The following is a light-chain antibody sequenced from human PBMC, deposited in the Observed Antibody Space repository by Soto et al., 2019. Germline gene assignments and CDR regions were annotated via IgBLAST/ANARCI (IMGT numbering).Light chain of an antibody. V-gene: IGKV3-20*01. J-gene: IGKJ5*01. CDR2: GAS. CDR1: QSVSSSY. CDR3: QQYDNSPIT. Sequence: EIVMTQSPATLSVSPWERATLSCRASQSVSSSYLAWYQQKPGQAPRLLIYGASSRATGIPDRFSGSGSGTDFTLTISRLEPEDFAVYYCQQYDNSPITFGQGTRLEIK.